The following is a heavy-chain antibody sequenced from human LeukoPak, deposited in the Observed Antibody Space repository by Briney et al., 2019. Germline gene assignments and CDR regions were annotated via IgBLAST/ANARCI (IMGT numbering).Heavy chain of an antibody. CDR2: IYPGDSET. D-gene: IGHD6-13*01. J-gene: IGHJ4*02. V-gene: IGHV5-51*01. CDR3: ARRIAAAGAFDY. CDR1: GYSFSSYW. Sequence: GESLKISCKGSGYSFSSYWIGWVRQIPGKGLEWMGIIYPGDSETTYSPSFQGQVTFSADKSISTAYLLWSSLKASDTAMYYCARRIAAAGAFDYWGQGTLVTVSS.